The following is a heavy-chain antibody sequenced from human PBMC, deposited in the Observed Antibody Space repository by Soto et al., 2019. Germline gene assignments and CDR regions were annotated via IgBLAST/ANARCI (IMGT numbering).Heavy chain of an antibody. CDR1: GYTFTSSG. D-gene: IGHD6-19*01. CDR3: ARADGGQWLVGY. Sequence: QVQLVQSGAEVKKPGASVKVSCKASGYTFTSSGISWVRQTPGQGLEWMGWISAYNGNTNYAQKLQGRVSMTTATSTGTACMELRSVRSDDTAVYYCARADGGQWLVGYWGQGTLVTVSS. V-gene: IGHV1-18*01. J-gene: IGHJ4*02. CDR2: ISAYNGNT.